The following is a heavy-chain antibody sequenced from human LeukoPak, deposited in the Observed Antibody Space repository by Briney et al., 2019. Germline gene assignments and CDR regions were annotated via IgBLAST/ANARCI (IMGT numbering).Heavy chain of an antibody. Sequence: SETLSLTCTVSGDSVNSGNFYWSWIRQPAGKGLEWIGRLYISGSTNYNPSLKSRVIISVDTSKSQFSLKLSSVTAADTAVYYCARGEIQLWSYFDYWGQGMLVTVSS. CDR2: LYISGST. J-gene: IGHJ4*02. D-gene: IGHD5-18*01. V-gene: IGHV4-61*02. CDR1: GDSVNSGNFY. CDR3: ARGEIQLWSYFDY.